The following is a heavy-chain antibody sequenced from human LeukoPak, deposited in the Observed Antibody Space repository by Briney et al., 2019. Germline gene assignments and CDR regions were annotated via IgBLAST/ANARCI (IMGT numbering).Heavy chain of an antibody. J-gene: IGHJ4*02. CDR1: GFTFDDYA. D-gene: IGHD3-22*01. CDR2: ISWNSGSI. Sequence: GRSLRLSCAASGFTFDDYAMPWVRQAPGKGLEWVSGISWNSGSIGYADSVKGRFTVSRDNAKNTLYLQMNSLRAEDTAVYYCAKPYYDSITQFDYWGQGTLVTVSS. V-gene: IGHV3-9*01. CDR3: AKPYYDSITQFDY.